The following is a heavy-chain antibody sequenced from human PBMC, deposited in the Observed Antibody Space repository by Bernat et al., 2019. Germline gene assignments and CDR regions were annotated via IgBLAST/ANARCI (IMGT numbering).Heavy chain of an antibody. CDR2: INSEGSST. J-gene: IGHJ4*02. D-gene: IGHD1-1*01. V-gene: IGHV3-74*01. Sequence: EVQLVESGGGLVQPGGSLRLSCASSGFSFSGYWMHWVRQDPGKGLVWVSRINSEGSSTNYADSVKGRFTISRDNAKNTLYLQMNSLRAEDTAVYYCAKDLSWNQVDYWGQGALVTVSS. CDR1: GFSFSGYW. CDR3: AKDLSWNQVDY.